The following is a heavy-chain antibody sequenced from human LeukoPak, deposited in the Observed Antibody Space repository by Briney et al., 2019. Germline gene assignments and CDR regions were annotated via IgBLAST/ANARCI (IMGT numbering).Heavy chain of an antibody. J-gene: IGHJ4*02. V-gene: IGHV4-59*01. Sequence: SETLSLTCTVSGGTISRYYWSWIRQPPGKGLEWIAYIDYSGSTNYNPSLKSRLTISLDASKNQFSLKLSSVTAADTAVYYCARVHTFGGVIVDYWGQGTLVTVSS. CDR3: ARVHTFGGVIVDY. CDR2: IDYSGST. CDR1: GGTISRYY. D-gene: IGHD3-16*02.